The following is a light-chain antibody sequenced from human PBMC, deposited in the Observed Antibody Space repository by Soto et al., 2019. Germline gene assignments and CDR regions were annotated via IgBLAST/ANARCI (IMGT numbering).Light chain of an antibody. CDR1: QSVSSNY. Sequence: EIVLTQSPGTLSLSPGERATLSCRASQSVSSNYLAWYQQKPGQAPRLLFSGASSRATGIPDRFSGSGSGTDFSLTITRLEPEDFAVYYCQQRSNWPLTFGGGTKVEIK. CDR3: QQRSNWPLT. V-gene: IGKV3D-20*02. CDR2: GAS. J-gene: IGKJ4*01.